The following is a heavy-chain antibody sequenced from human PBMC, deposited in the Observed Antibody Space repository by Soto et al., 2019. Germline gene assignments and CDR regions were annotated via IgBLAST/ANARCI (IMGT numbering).Heavy chain of an antibody. CDR3: AGSPARSTFDY. D-gene: IGHD1-26*01. CDR2: IYHTGST. CDR1: GGSVSGGGYY. V-gene: IGHV4-31*03. Sequence: SETLSLTCSVSGGSVSGGGYYWSWIRQLPGKGLEWIGYIYHTGSTFYNPSLKSRVTILLDTSKSQFSLKLTSVTAADTAMYYCAGSPARSTFDYWGQGTLVTVSS. J-gene: IGHJ4*02.